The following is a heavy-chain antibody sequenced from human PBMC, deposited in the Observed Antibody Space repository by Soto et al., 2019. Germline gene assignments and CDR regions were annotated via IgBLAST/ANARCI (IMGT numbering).Heavy chain of an antibody. D-gene: IGHD2-2*01. CDR2: INHSGST. CDR3: AREGCSSTSCYYYGMDV. V-gene: IGHV4-34*01. CDR1: GGSFSGYY. Sequence: SETLSLTCAVYGGSFSGYYWSWIRQPPGKGLEWIGEINHSGSTNYNPSLKSRVTISVDTSKNQFSLKLSSVTAADTAVYYCAREGCSSTSCYYYGMDVWGQGTTVTVSS. J-gene: IGHJ6*02.